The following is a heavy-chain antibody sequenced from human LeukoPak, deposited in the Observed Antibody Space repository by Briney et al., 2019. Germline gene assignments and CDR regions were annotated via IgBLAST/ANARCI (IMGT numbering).Heavy chain of an antibody. Sequence: SGTLSLTCVVSRDSISSTMWWSWVRQPPGKGLEWIAEIYRSGSTNYNPSLKSRVTISVDKSKNQFSLKLSSVSAADTAVYYCARCGMLRGMDVWGQGTTVSVSS. V-gene: IGHV4-4*02. J-gene: IGHJ6*02. D-gene: IGHD2-8*01. CDR1: RDSISSTMW. CDR2: IYRSGST. CDR3: ARCGMLRGMDV.